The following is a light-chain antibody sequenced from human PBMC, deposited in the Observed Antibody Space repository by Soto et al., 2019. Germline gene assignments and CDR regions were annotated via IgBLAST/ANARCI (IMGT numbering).Light chain of an antibody. CDR2: GAS. V-gene: IGKV3-15*01. CDR1: QSVSNN. J-gene: IGKJ4*01. CDR3: QQNNNWPPLT. Sequence: EIVMTQSPATLSVSPGERATLSCRASQSVSNNLAWYQQKPGQAPRLLIYGASTRATGIPARFSGSGSGTEFTLTISSLQSEDFAIYYCQQNNNWPPLTFGGGTKVEIK.